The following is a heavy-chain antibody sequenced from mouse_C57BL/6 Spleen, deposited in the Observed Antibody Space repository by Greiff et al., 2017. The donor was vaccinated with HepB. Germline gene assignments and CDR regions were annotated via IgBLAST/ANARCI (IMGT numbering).Heavy chain of an antibody. Sequence: EVQLQQSGPELVKPGASVKMSCKASGYTFTDYNMHWVKQSHGKSLEWIGYINPNNGGTSYNQKFKGKATLTVNKSSSTAYLELRSLTSEDSAVYYCANPYYYGSSRGSYWGQGTLVTVSA. CDR2: INPNNGGT. CDR1: GYTFTDYN. J-gene: IGHJ3*01. CDR3: ANPYYYGSSRGSY. D-gene: IGHD1-1*01. V-gene: IGHV1-22*01.